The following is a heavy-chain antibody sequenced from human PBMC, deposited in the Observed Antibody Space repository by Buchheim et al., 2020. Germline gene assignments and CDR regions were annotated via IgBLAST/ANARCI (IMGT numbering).Heavy chain of an antibody. D-gene: IGHD5-24*01. CDR2: ISSDDSST. J-gene: IGHJ6*02. Sequence: EVQLVESGGGLVQPGGSLRLSCAASGFTFSSYWMHWVRRAPGKGLEWVSRISSDDSSTGYADSVKGRFTISRDDAKNTLYLQMNSLRAEDMAVYYCARALYNTRNDMDVWGQGTT. V-gene: IGHV3-74*01. CDR1: GFTFSSYW. CDR3: ARALYNTRNDMDV.